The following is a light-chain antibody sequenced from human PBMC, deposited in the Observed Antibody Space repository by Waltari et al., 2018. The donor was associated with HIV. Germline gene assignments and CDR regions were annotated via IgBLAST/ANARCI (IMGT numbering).Light chain of an antibody. CDR1: QSVSSN. V-gene: IGKV3-15*01. CDR3: QQYINRPPYT. J-gene: IGKJ2*01. CDR2: GAS. Sequence: EIVMTQSPATLSVSPVERATLSCRASQSVSSNLAWYQQKPGQAPRLLIYGASTRATGVPARFSGSGSGTEFTLTISSLQSEDFAVYYCQQYINRPPYTFGQGTKLEI.